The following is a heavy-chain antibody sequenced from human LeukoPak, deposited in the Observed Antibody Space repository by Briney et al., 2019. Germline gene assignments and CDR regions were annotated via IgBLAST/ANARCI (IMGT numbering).Heavy chain of an antibody. CDR1: GFTFSSYA. V-gene: IGHV3-30*01. CDR2: ISFDGSDK. Sequence: QPGGSLRLSCAASGFTFSSYAIPWVRQAPGKGLEWVAVISFDGSDKYYADSVKGRFTISRDNSKNTLYLQMNSLRAEDTAVYYCARDPSLGPNYYDSSGFDYWGQGTLVTVSS. CDR3: ARDPSLGPNYYDSSGFDY. J-gene: IGHJ4*02. D-gene: IGHD3-22*01.